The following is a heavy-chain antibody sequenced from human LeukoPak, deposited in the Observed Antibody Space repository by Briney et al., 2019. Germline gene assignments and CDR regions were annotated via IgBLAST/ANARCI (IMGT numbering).Heavy chain of an antibody. CDR3: ARDGEYCSGGSCYDYYYYYGMDV. V-gene: IGHV1-18*04. CDR1: GYTFTSYG. CDR2: ISAYNGNT. Sequence: ASVKVSCKASGYTFTSYGISWVRQAPGQGLEWMGWISAYNGNTNYAQKLQGRVTMTTDTSTSTAYMELRSLRSDDTAVYYCARDGEYCSGGSCYDYYYYYGMDVWGEGTTVTVSS. D-gene: IGHD2-15*01. J-gene: IGHJ6*04.